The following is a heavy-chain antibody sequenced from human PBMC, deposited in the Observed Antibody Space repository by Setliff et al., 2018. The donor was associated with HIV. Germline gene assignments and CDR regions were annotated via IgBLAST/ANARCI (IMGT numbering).Heavy chain of an antibody. D-gene: IGHD3-3*01. CDR3: VRGVQSPPHYSYYYMDV. J-gene: IGHJ6*03. CDR1: GYTFISFG. V-gene: IGHV1-18*01. Sequence: ASVKVSCKTSGYTFISFGISWVRQAPGQGLEWMGWIAGHNGDTKYDQMLQGRVTVAADISTSTVYMELTSLRFDDTAMYYCVRGVQSPPHYSYYYMDVWGEGTMVTVSS. CDR2: IAGHNGDT.